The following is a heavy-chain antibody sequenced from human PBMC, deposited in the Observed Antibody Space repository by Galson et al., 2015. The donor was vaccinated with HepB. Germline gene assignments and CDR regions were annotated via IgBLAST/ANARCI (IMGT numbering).Heavy chain of an antibody. CDR1: GFAVSSNY. CDR3: TREVRTFGRVIEYYFDY. V-gene: IGHV3-66*01. Sequence: SLRLSCAASGFAVSSNYMSWVRQAPGKGLEWVSVIYSGGSTYYADSVKGRFTISRDNSENTLYLQMSSLRGEDTAVYYCTREVRTFGRVIEYYFDYWGQGTLVTVSS. D-gene: IGHD3-16*02. J-gene: IGHJ4*02. CDR2: IYSGGST.